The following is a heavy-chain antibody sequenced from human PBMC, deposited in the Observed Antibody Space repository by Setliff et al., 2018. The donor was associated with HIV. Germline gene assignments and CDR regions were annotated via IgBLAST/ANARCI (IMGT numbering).Heavy chain of an antibody. D-gene: IGHD6-19*01. J-gene: IGHJ3*02. Sequence: ASVKVSCKASGYTFTSYGVSWVRQAPGQGLEWMGWISAYNRNVNYSQKVQGRVTMTTDTSTSTAYMELKNLKSDDTAVYYCARVLDPGIAVATHAFDIWCQGTMVTVSS. V-gene: IGHV1-18*01. CDR3: ARVLDPGIAVATHAFDI. CDR2: ISAYNRNV. CDR1: GYTFTSYG.